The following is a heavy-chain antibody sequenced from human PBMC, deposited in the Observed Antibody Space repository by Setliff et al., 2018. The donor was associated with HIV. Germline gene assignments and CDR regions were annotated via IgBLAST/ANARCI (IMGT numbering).Heavy chain of an antibody. J-gene: IGHJ4*02. V-gene: IGHV1-2*02. CDR2: INPNSGGT. CDR1: GYTFTGYY. Sequence: GASVKVSCKASGYTFTGYYMHWVRQAPGQGLEWMGWINPNSGGTNYAQKLQGRVTLTWDTSTSTVYMELTTLRSEDTAFYYCARAPYRSGWYGVDYWGRGTLVTVSS. D-gene: IGHD6-19*01. CDR3: ARAPYRSGWYGVDY.